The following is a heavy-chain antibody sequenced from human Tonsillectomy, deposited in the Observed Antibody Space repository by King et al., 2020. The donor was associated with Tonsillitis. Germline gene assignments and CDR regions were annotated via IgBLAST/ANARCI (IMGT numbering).Heavy chain of an antibody. D-gene: IGHD6-19*01. Sequence: VQLVESGGGLVQPGRSLRLSCAASGFTFDDYAMHWVRQAPGKGLEWVSGISWNSYNIGVADSVKGRFTISRDNAKNSLYLQMNSLRAEDTALYYCAKDISCGGKYYFDSWGQGTLVTVSS. CDR2: ISWNSYNI. J-gene: IGHJ4*02. CDR1: GFTFDDYA. V-gene: IGHV3-9*01. CDR3: AKDISCGGKYYFDS.